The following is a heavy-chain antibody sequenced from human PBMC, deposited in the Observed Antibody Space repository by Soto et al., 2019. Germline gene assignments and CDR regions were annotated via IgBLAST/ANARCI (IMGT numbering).Heavy chain of an antibody. V-gene: IGHV4-34*01. D-gene: IGHD5-12*01. J-gene: IGHJ4*01. CDR1: GGSLSGYY. CDR2: VKDGGHT. Sequence: QVPRQQWGAGLLKPSETLSLKCAVTGGSLSGYYWSWIRQPPGKGLEWIGEVKDGGHTNYSPSLRGRVTISSDTSNNQCSLRLNSVTAADTGVYYCARGQEGVVATHWDHGSLVTVSS. CDR3: ARGQEGVVATH.